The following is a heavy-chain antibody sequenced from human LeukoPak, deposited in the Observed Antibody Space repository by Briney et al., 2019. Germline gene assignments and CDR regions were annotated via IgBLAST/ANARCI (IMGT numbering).Heavy chain of an antibody. Sequence: GGSLRLSCVASGLTFSSYAMSWVRQAPGKGLEWVSGISNSGDSAYFADSVKGRFTITRDNSKNTLYLQMNSLRAEDTAVYYCARGRLQFDYWGQGTLVTVSS. CDR1: GLTFSSYA. D-gene: IGHD5-24*01. CDR3: ARGRLQFDY. J-gene: IGHJ4*02. V-gene: IGHV3-23*01. CDR2: ISNSGDSA.